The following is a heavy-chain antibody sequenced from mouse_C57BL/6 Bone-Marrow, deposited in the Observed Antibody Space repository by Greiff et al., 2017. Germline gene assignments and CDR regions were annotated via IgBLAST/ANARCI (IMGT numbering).Heavy chain of an antibody. CDR2: IHPNSGST. Sequence: VQLQQPGAELVKPGASVKLSCKASGYTFTSYWMHWVKQRPGQGLEWIGMIHPNSGSTNYNEKFKSKATLTVDKSSSTAYRQLSSLTSEDSAVYYCARPRRGGYFDVWGTGTTVTVSS. CDR3: ARPRRGGYFDV. J-gene: IGHJ1*03. CDR1: GYTFTSYW. V-gene: IGHV1-64*01.